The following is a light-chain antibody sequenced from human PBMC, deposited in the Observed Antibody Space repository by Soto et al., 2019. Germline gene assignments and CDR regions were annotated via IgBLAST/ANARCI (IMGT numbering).Light chain of an antibody. CDR1: NIGSKN. CDR3: QVWDSSTAV. J-gene: IGLJ2*01. Sequence: SYELTQPLSVSVALGQTARITCGGNNIGSKNVHWYQQKPGQAPVLVIYRDSNRPSGIPERFSGSNSGNTATRTISRAQAGDEADYYCQVWDSSTAVFGGGTKVTVL. V-gene: IGLV3-9*01. CDR2: RDS.